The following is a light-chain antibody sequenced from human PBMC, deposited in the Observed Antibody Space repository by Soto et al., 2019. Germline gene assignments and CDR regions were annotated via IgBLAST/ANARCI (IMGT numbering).Light chain of an antibody. J-gene: IGKJ4*01. CDR3: HQYDSSPLT. Sequence: EIVLTQSRGTLSLSPGERATHTCRASQSVSSSNLAWYQQKPGQAPRLLIYRASSRATGIPDRFSGSGSGTDFTLTISRLEPEDFAVYYCHQYDSSPLTFGGGTKVEIK. CDR2: RAS. CDR1: QSVSSSN. V-gene: IGKV3-20*01.